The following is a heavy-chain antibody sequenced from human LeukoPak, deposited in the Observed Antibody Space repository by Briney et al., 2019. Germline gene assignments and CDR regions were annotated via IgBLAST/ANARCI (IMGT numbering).Heavy chain of an antibody. Sequence: GGSLRLSCSASGFTFTAYTMNWVRQAPGKGPEWVSYIDYGGSVTHYADSVKGRFTISRANAENSLYLQMNSLRVEDTAVYYCTSDLEYWSQGVQVTVSS. J-gene: IGHJ4*02. V-gene: IGHV3-48*01. CDR2: IDYGGSVT. CDR3: TSDLEY. CDR1: GFTFTAYT.